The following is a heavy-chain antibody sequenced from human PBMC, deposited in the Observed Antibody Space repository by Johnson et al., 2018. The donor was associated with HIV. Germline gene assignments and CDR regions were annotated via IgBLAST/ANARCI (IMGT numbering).Heavy chain of an antibody. Sequence: QVQLVESGGGLVQTGGSLRLSCAASGFTFSSYGMHWVRQAPGKGLEWVAFIRYDGSNKYYTDSVKGRFTISRDNSKNTLFLQMNSLRAEDTAVYYCAKGDYYDSRAAFDIWGQGTMVTVSS. CDR1: GFTFSSYG. J-gene: IGHJ3*02. D-gene: IGHD3-22*01. V-gene: IGHV3-30*02. CDR3: AKGDYYDSRAAFDI. CDR2: IRYDGSNK.